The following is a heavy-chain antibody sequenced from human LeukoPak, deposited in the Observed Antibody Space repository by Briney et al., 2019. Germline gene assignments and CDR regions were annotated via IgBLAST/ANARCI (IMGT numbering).Heavy chain of an antibody. D-gene: IGHD2-21*01. CDR2: INSDGSST. Sequence: PGGSLTLSCAASGFSFSNYWMHWVRQAPGKGLVWVSRINSDGSSTTYADSVKGRFTISRDNAKNTLYLQMNSLRAEDTAVYYCARDGVEFYNWFDPWGQGTLVTVSS. V-gene: IGHV3-74*01. CDR3: ARDGVEFYNWFDP. J-gene: IGHJ5*02. CDR1: GFSFSNYW.